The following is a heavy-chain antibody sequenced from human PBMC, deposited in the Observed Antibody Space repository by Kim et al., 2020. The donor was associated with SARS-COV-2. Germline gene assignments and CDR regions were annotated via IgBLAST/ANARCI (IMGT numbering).Heavy chain of an antibody. V-gene: IGHV5-10-1*01. J-gene: IGHJ6*02. CDR2: IDPSDSYT. CDR3: ARRRRNDVGYYYYYGMDV. Sequence: GESLKISCKGSGYSFTSYWISWVRQMPGKGLEWMGRIDPSDSYTNYSPSFQGHVTISADKSISTAYLQWSSLKASDTAMYYCARRRRNDVGYYYYYGMDVWGQGTTVTVSS. CDR1: GYSFTSYW. D-gene: IGHD1-1*01.